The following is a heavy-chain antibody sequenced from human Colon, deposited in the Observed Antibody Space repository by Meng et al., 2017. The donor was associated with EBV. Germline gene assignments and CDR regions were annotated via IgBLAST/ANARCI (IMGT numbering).Heavy chain of an antibody. D-gene: IGHD4-17*01. CDR1: GGSISSNGYY. J-gene: IGHJ4*02. V-gene: IGHV4-39*07. CDR2: INHSGST. CDR3: ARRTTVNLRSFDS. Sequence: LQLQQSGPGLVKPSETLSLTCTVSGGSISSNGYYWDWVRQPPGKGLEWIGEINHSGSTKFNPSLESRVSISVDTSENQVSLKLTSVTAADTAVYYCARRTTVNLRSFDSWGQGTLVTVSS.